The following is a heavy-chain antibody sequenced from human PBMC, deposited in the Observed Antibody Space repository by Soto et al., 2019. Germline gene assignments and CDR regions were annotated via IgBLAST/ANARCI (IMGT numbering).Heavy chain of an antibody. CDR2: ISSSSSYI. CDR3: SITMVRGVIDY. CDR1: GFTLSTYS. Sequence: EVQLVESGGGLVKPGGSLRLSCAASGFTLSTYSMNWVRQAPGKGLEWVSSISSSSSYIYYADSVKGRFTISRDNAKNSLYLQMNSLRAEDTAVYYCSITMVRGVIDYWGQGTLVTVSS. J-gene: IGHJ4*02. D-gene: IGHD3-10*01. V-gene: IGHV3-21*01.